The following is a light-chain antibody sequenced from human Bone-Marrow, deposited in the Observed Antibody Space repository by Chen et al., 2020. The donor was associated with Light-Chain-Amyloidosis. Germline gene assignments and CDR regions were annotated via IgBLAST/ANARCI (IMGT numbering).Light chain of an antibody. V-gene: IGLV2-14*01. CDR3: SSFTSRSTRV. CDR1: SSDVGGYNY. Sequence: QSALTQPASVSGSPGPSITISRTGTSSDVGGYNYVSWYQHHPGEAPKLMIYEVSNRPSGVSNRFSGSKSGNTASLTISGPQAEDEADYYCSSFTSRSTRVFGGGTKLTVL. J-gene: IGLJ3*02. CDR2: EVS.